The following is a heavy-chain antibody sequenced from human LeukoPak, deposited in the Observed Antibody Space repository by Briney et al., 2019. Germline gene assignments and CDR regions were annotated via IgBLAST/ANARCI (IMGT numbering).Heavy chain of an antibody. Sequence: GGSLRLSCAASGFTFSSYEMNWVRQAPGKGLEWVSYISRSGSTIYYADSVKGRFTISRDNAKNSLYLQMNSLRAEDTAVYYCARDLITMVRGANYYYYGMDVWGQGTTVTVSS. CDR1: GFTFSSYE. V-gene: IGHV3-48*03. CDR3: ARDLITMVRGANYYYYGMDV. D-gene: IGHD3-10*01. CDR2: ISRSGSTI. J-gene: IGHJ6*02.